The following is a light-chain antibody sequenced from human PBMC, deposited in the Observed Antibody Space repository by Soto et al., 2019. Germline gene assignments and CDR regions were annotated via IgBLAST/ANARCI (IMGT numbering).Light chain of an antibody. CDR3: QSYDSSLSGYV. Sequence: QSVLTQPPSVSGAPGQRVTMSCTGSSSNIGAGYDVQWYQQLPGTAPKLLIFGNNNRPTGVPDRFSGSKSGTSASLAITGLQAEDEAYYYCQSYDSSLSGYVFGTGTKLTVL. J-gene: IGLJ1*01. V-gene: IGLV1-40*01. CDR2: GNN. CDR1: SSNIGAGYD.